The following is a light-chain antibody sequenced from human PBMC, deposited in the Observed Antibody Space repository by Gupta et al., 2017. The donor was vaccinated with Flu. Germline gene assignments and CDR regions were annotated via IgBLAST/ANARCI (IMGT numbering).Light chain of an antibody. Sequence: QSALTQPRSVSGSPGQSVTISCTGTTSDVGGYKSVSCSHQHPGKAPQLIIYDVSRRAAGVPGRFSGSKAGNTASLTISGPEEEEEADYYCCSYAGSDTWVFGGGTKLTVL. CDR2: DVS. CDR3: CSYAGSDTWV. V-gene: IGLV2-11*01. CDR1: TSDVGGYKS. J-gene: IGLJ3*02.